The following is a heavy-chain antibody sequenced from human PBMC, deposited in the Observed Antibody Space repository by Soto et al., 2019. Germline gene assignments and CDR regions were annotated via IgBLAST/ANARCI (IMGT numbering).Heavy chain of an antibody. CDR3: AGVRVAAAGRGDAFDI. J-gene: IGHJ3*02. D-gene: IGHD6-13*01. CDR1: GGTFSSYT. CDR2: IIPILGIA. V-gene: IGHV1-69*02. Sequence: QVQLVQSGAEVKKPGSSVKVSCKASGGTFSSYTISWVRQAPGQGLEWTGRIIPILGIANYAQKFQGRVTVTADKSTSTAYMELSSLRSGDTAVYYCAGVRVAAAGRGDAFDIWGQGTMVTVSS.